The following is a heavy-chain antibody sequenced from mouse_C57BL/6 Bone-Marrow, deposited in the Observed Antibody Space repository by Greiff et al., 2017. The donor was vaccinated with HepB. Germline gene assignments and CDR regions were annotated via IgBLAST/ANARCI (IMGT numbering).Heavy chain of an antibody. V-gene: IGHV5-9-1*02. D-gene: IGHD2-1*01. CDR3: TRDWWIYYGNPWFAY. CDR1: GFTFSSYA. Sequence: EVKLQESGEGLVKPGGSLKLSCAASGFTFSSYAMSWVRQTPEKRLEWVAYISSGGDYIYYADTVKGRFTISRDNARNTLYLQMSSLKSEDTAMYYCTRDWWIYYGNPWFAYWGQGTLVTVSA. J-gene: IGHJ3*01. CDR2: ISSGGDYI.